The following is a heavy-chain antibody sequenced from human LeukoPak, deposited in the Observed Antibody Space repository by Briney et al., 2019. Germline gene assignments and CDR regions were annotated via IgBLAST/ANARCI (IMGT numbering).Heavy chain of an antibody. V-gene: IGHV1-18*01. Sequence: GASVKVSCKASGCTFTSYGFSWVRQAPGQGLEWMGWISAHNGNTNYAQNLQGRVTMTTDTSTSTAYMELRSLRSDDTAVYYCARQGYGGHSQGAADYWGQGTLVTVSS. D-gene: IGHD4-23*01. CDR1: GCTFTSYG. CDR2: ISAHNGNT. J-gene: IGHJ4*02. CDR3: ARQGYGGHSQGAADY.